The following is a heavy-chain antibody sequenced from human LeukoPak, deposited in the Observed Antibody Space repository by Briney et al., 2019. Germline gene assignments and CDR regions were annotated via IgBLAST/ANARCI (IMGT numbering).Heavy chain of an antibody. CDR1: GYTFTGYY. CDR3: ARAPMILATNLDY. J-gene: IGHJ4*02. CDR2: INPNSGGT. V-gene: IGHV1-2*02. Sequence: ASVKVSCKASGYTFTGYYMHWVRQAPGQGLEWMGWINPNSGGTNYAQKFQGRVTMTRDTSISTAYMELSRLRSDDTAVYYCARAPMILATNLDYWGLGTLVTVSS. D-gene: IGHD5-24*01.